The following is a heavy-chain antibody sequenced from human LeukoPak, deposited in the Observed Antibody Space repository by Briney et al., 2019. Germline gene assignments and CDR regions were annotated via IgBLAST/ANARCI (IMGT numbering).Heavy chain of an antibody. J-gene: IGHJ6*03. CDR3: ARETSQKGAHYMDV. CDR1: GSSISSYY. D-gene: IGHD3-16*01. V-gene: IGHV4-59*01. Sequence: SETLSLTCTVSGSSISSYYWSWIRQPPGKGLEWIGYIYYSGSTNYNPSLKSRVTISVDTSKNQFSLKLSSVTAADTAVYYCARETSQKGAHYMDVWGKGTTVTVSS. CDR2: IYYSGST.